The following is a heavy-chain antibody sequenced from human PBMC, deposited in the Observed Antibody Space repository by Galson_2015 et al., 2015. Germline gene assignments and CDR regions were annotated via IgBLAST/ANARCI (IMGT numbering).Heavy chain of an antibody. CDR3: AGGGSGWPGYNY. J-gene: IGHJ4*02. V-gene: IGHV1-3*01. CDR2: INAGNGDT. D-gene: IGHD6-19*01. Sequence: SVKVSCKASGYTFTNYAVHWVRRAPGQRLEWMGWINAGNGDTIYSQRFQDRVTITRDTSASTAYMELSSLRSEDTAVYYCAGGGSGWPGYNYWGQGTLVTVSS. CDR1: GYTFTNYA.